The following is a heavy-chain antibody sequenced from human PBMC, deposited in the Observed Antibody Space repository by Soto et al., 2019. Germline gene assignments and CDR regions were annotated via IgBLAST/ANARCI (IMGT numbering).Heavy chain of an antibody. Sequence: ASVKVSCKASGYTFTSYGISWVRQAPGQGLEWMGWISAYNGNTNYAQKLQGRVTMTTDTSTSTAYMELRSLRSDDTAVYYCAMDGDYEPDGWFDPWGQGTLVTVSS. CDR3: AMDGDYEPDGWFDP. J-gene: IGHJ5*02. D-gene: IGHD4-17*01. V-gene: IGHV1-18*01. CDR1: GYTFTSYG. CDR2: ISAYNGNT.